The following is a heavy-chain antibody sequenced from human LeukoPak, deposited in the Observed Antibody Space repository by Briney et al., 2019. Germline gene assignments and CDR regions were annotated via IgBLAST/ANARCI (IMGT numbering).Heavy chain of an antibody. J-gene: IGHJ4*02. CDR3: AREGRGGFDY. CDR2: ISYDGSNK. D-gene: IGHD2-15*01. CDR1: GFTFCSYA. Sequence: GGSLRLSCAASGFTFCSYAMHWVRQAPGKGVEWVAVISYDGSNKYYADSVKRRFTTSRHNSKNTLYLQTHTLRAEATAVYYSAREGRGGFDYWGQGTLVTVSS. V-gene: IGHV3-30*04.